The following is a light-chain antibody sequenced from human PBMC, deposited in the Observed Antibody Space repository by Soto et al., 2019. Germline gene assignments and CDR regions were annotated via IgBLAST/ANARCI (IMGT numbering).Light chain of an antibody. CDR3: SSYTSTNSWV. CDR1: SSDVGGYNY. V-gene: IGLV2-14*01. Sequence: QSALTQSASVSGSPGRSITISCTGTSSDVGGYNYVSWYQQHPGKAPKLIIYDVSNRPSGVSTRFSGYKSGNTASLTISGLQAEDEADYSCSSYTSTNSWVFGGGTKLTVL. CDR2: DVS. J-gene: IGLJ3*02.